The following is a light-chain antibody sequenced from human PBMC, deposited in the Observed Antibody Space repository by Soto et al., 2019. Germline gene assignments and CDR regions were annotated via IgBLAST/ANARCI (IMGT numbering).Light chain of an antibody. J-gene: IGKJ2*01. CDR1: QSLLHSKGYNY. Sequence: DIVLTQSPLSLPVTPGEPASISCRSSQSLLHSKGYNYLSWYLQKPGQSPQLLIYLGSNRASGVPDRFSGSESGTDFTLKISRVEAEDVGTYYCMQALQTPPYTFGQGSKLEIK. CDR2: LGS. CDR3: MQALQTPPYT. V-gene: IGKV2-28*01.